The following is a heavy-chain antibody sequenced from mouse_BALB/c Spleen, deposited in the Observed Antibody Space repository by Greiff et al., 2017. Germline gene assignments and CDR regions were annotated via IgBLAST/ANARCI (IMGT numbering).Heavy chain of an antibody. CDR3: ARRDVAY. J-gene: IGHJ3*01. V-gene: IGHV2-2*02. D-gene: IGHD3-3*01. CDR1: GFSLTSYG. Sequence: QVQLKESGPGLVQPSQSLSITCTVSGFSLTSYGVHWVRQSPGKGLEWLGVIWSGGSTDYNAAFISRLSISKDNSKSQVFFKMNSLQANDTAIYYCARRDVAYWGQGTLVTVSA. CDR2: IWSGGST.